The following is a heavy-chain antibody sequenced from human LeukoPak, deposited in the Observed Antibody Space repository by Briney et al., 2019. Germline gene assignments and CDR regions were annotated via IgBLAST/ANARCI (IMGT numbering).Heavy chain of an antibody. CDR1: GFTFRSYE. V-gene: IGHV3-48*03. CDR3: TKDSTPGGADS. J-gene: IGHJ5*01. D-gene: IGHD3-16*01. CDR2: ISSSSSTI. Sequence: GGSLRLSCAASGFTFRSYEMNWVRQAPGKGLEWVSYISSSSSTIYYSDSLKGRFTISRDNAKNSLYLQMNSLRVEDSALYFCTKDSTPGGADSWGQGTLVTVSS.